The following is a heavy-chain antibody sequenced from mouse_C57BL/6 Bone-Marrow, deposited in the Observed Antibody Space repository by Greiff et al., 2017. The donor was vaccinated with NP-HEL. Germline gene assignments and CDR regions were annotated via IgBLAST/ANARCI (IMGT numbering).Heavy chain of an antibody. J-gene: IGHJ1*03. CDR1: GFTFSSYT. D-gene: IGHD1-1*01. Sequence: DVKLVESGGGLVKPGGSLKLSCAASGFTFSSYTMSWVRQTPEKRLEWVATISGGGGNTYYPDSVKGRFTISRDNAKNTLYLQMSSLRSEDTALYYCARHSVYYYGSSYWYFDVWGTGTTVTVSS. CDR2: ISGGGGNT. CDR3: ARHSVYYYGSSYWYFDV. V-gene: IGHV5-9*01.